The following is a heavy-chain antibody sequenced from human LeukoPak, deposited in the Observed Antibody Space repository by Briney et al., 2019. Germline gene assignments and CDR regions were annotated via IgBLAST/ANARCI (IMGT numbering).Heavy chain of an antibody. CDR1: GFTFSSYS. D-gene: IGHD6-6*01. CDR2: ISRDGSEK. CDR3: ARGGIAARKASLDY. V-gene: IGHV3-7*01. J-gene: IGHJ4*02. Sequence: LAGGSLRLSCAASGFTFSSYSMNWVRQAPGRGLEWVASISRDGSEKYDVDSVKGRFTISRDNAKNSLYLQMNSLRAEDTAVYYCARGGIAARKASLDYWGQGTLVTVSS.